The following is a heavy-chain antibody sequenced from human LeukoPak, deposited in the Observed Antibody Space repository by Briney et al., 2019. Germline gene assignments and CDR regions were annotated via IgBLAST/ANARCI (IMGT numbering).Heavy chain of an antibody. CDR2: IQYDGTDK. Sequence: GGSLRLSCAASGFTFSSYGMHWVRQAPGKGLEWVTFIQYDGTDKFYADSVKGRFTISRDNSKNTLYLQMNSLRAEDTAVYYCAKDRAWRWELLGAFDIWGQGTMVTVSS. J-gene: IGHJ3*02. V-gene: IGHV3-30*02. CDR3: AKDRAWRWELLGAFDI. CDR1: GFTFSSYG. D-gene: IGHD1-26*01.